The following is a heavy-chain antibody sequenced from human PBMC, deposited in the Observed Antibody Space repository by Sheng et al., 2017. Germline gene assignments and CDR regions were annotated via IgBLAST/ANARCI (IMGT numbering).Heavy chain of an antibody. CDR1: GFTFSSYS. Sequence: EVQLVESGGGLVKPGGSLRLSCAASGFTFSSYSMNWVRQAPGKGLEWVSSISSSSSYIYYADSVKGRFTISRDNAKNSLYLQMNSLRAEDTAVYYCARDLRSLGWFDPWGQGTLVTVSS. CDR3: ARDLRSLGWFDP. V-gene: IGHV3-21*01. J-gene: IGHJ5*02. CDR2: ISSSSSYI.